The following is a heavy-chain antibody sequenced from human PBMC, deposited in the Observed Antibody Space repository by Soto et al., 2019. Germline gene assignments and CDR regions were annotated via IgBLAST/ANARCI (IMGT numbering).Heavy chain of an antibody. D-gene: IGHD2-15*01. Sequence: QVQLVQSGAEVKKPGSSVKVSCKASGGTFSSYTISWVRQAPGQGLEWMGRIIPILGIANYAQKFKGRVTITADKSTSTAYMELSSLRSEDTAVYYCARNFSPLEAATGFGWFDPWGQGTLVTVSS. CDR3: ARNFSPLEAATGFGWFDP. V-gene: IGHV1-69*02. J-gene: IGHJ5*02. CDR1: GGTFSSYT. CDR2: IIPILGIA.